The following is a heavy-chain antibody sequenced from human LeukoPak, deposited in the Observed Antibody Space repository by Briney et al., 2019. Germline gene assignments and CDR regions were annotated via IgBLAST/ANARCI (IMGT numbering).Heavy chain of an antibody. CDR3: ARGISPYYYDSSGYPFQH. CDR1: GGSISSYY. D-gene: IGHD3-22*01. CDR2: IDYSGSA. V-gene: IGHV4-59*01. J-gene: IGHJ1*01. Sequence: PSETLSLTCTVSGGSISSYYWSWIRQPPGKGLEWIGYIDYSGSANYNPSLKSRVAISVDTSKNQFPLKLSSVTVADTAIYYCARGISPYYYDSSGYPFQHWGQGTLLTVST.